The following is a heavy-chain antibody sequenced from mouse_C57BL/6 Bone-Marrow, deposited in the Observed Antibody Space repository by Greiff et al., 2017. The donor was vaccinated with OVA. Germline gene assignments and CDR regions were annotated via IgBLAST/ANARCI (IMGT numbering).Heavy chain of an antibody. Sequence: DVKLVESGGGLVQPGGSLKLSCAASGFTFSDYYMYWVRQTPEKRLEWVAYISNGGGSTYYPDTVKGRFTISRDNAKNTLYLQMSRLKSEDTAMYYCARQWDYGSSYGYFDVWGTGTTVTVSS. CDR2: ISNGGGST. D-gene: IGHD1-1*01. V-gene: IGHV5-12*01. J-gene: IGHJ1*03. CDR1: GFTFSDYY. CDR3: ARQWDYGSSYGYFDV.